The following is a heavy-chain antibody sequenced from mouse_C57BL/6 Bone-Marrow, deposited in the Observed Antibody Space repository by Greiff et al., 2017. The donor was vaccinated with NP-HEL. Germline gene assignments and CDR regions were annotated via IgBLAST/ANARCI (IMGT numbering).Heavy chain of an antibody. CDR2: IYPRSGNT. CDR3: AREGPWAMDY. Sequence: LEESGAELARPGASVKLSCKASGYTFTSYGISWVKQRTGQGLEWIGEIYPRSGNTYYNEKFKGKATLTADKSSSTAYMELRSLTSEDSAVYFCAREGPWAMDYWGQGTSVTVSS. J-gene: IGHJ4*01. V-gene: IGHV1-81*01. CDR1: GYTFTSYG. D-gene: IGHD3-3*01.